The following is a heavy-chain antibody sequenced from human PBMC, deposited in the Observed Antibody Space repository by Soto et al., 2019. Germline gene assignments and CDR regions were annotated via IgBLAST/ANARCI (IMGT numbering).Heavy chain of an antibody. Sequence: PSETLSLTCTVSGGSISSYYWSWIRQPPGKGLEWIGYIYYSGSTNYNPSLKSRVTISVDTSKNQFSLKLSSVTAADTAVYYCAREGVAAAGNYYYYYYGMDVWGQGTTVTVSS. CDR2: IYYSGST. CDR1: GGSISSYY. CDR3: AREGVAAAGNYYYYYYGMDV. D-gene: IGHD6-13*01. V-gene: IGHV4-59*01. J-gene: IGHJ6*02.